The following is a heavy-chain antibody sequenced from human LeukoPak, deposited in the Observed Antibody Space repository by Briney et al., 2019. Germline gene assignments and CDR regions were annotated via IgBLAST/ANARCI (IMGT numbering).Heavy chain of an antibody. V-gene: IGHV3-30*18. J-gene: IGHJ4*02. CDR3: AKVLRGIAAAGTLFDY. Sequence: GGSMRLSCAASGLTFSDYVMHWVRQAPDKGLEWVALISYDGNNKYYADSVKGRFTISRDNSKDTLYLQMNSLRAEDTAVYYCAKVLRGIAAAGTLFDYWGQGALVAVSS. CDR1: GLTFSDYV. CDR2: ISYDGNNK. D-gene: IGHD6-13*01.